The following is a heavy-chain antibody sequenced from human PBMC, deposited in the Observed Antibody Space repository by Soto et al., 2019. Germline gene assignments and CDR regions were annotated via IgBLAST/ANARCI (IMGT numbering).Heavy chain of an antibody. CDR1: GGSFIGYY. CDR2: INHSGST. D-gene: IGHD6-13*01. V-gene: IGHV4-34*01. J-gene: IGHJ6*02. CDR3: ARKVIPWYSSSWSYYYYYGMDV. Sequence: SETLSLTCAVYGGSFIGYYWSWIRQPPGKGLEWIGEINHSGSTNYNPSLKSRVTISVDTSKNQFSLKLSSVTAADTAVYYCARKVIPWYSSSWSYYYYYGMDVWGQGTTVTVSS.